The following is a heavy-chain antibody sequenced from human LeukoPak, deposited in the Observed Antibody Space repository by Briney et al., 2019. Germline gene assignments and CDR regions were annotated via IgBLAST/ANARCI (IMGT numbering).Heavy chain of an antibody. J-gene: IGHJ5*02. CDR3: AKVLGSGSFNWFDP. CDR1: GFTFSSYA. D-gene: IGHD3-10*01. V-gene: IGHV3-23*01. Sequence: GGSLRLSCAASGFTFSSYAMSWVRQAPGKGLEWISAISGSGGSTYYADSVKGRFTISRDNSKNTLYLQMNSLRAEDTAVYYCAKVLGSGSFNWFDPWGQGTLVTVSS. CDR2: ISGSGGST.